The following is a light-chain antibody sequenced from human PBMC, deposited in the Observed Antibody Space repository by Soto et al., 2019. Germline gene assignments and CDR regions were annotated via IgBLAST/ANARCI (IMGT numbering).Light chain of an antibody. CDR1: QSVSNN. CDR2: DVS. Sequence: ILMTQSPATLSVSPGERATLSCRASQSVSNNLAWYQQKPDQAPRLVIYDVSGRATGIPDRFSGSGSGTDFTLTISRLEPEDFAVYYCQQYGSSPTFGQGTKVEIK. V-gene: IGKV3-20*01. J-gene: IGKJ1*01. CDR3: QQYGSSPT.